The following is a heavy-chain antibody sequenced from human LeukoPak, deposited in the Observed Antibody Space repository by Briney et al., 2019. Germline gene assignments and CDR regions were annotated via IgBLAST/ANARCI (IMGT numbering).Heavy chain of an antibody. J-gene: IGHJ4*02. CDR1: GFTFSSYG. D-gene: IGHD6-19*01. CDR3: SAVAGLFDY. Sequence: GGSLRLSCAASGFTFSSYGMHWVRQAPGKGLEWVAVISYDGSNKYYADPVKGRFTISRDNSKNTLYLEMNSLRAEDTAVYYCSAVAGLFDYWGQGTLVTVSS. CDR2: ISYDGSNK. V-gene: IGHV3-30*03.